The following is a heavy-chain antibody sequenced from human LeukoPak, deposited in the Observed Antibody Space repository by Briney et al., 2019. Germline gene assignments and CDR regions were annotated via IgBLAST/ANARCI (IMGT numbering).Heavy chain of an antibody. Sequence: PGGSLRLSCAASGFTFSSYWMSWVRQAPGKGLEWVANIKQDGSEKYYVDSVKGRFTISRDNAKNSLYLQMNSRRAEDTAVYYCARDHANYDFWSGYYTPYNWFDPWGQGTLVTVSS. CDR1: GFTFSSYW. D-gene: IGHD3-3*01. CDR2: IKQDGSEK. J-gene: IGHJ5*02. V-gene: IGHV3-7*01. CDR3: ARDHANYDFWSGYYTPYNWFDP.